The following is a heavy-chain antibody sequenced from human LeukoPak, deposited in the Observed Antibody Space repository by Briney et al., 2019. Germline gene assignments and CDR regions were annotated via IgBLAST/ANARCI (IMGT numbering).Heavy chain of an antibody. Sequence: GASVKVSCKASGYTFTGYYMHWVRQAPGQGLEWMGWINPNSGGTNYAQKFQGRVTMTRDTSISTAYMELSRLRSDDTAVYYCAREEEGCSSTSCYVKFDPWGQGTLVTVSS. V-gene: IGHV1-2*02. CDR1: GYTFTGYY. CDR2: INPNSGGT. J-gene: IGHJ5*02. CDR3: AREEEGCSSTSCYVKFDP. D-gene: IGHD2-2*01.